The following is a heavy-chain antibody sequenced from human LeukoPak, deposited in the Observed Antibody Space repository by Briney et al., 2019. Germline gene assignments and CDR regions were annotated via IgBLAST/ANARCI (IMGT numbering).Heavy chain of an antibody. Sequence: GGSLRLSCAASGITFSTYGMHGVRQAPGKGLEWVAVISFDGNNKYYADSVKGRFTISRDNSKNTLYLQMNSLRAEDTAVYYCAKPYDRSGFYFDYWGQGTLVTVSS. D-gene: IGHD3-22*01. CDR1: GITFSTYG. CDR2: ISFDGNNK. J-gene: IGHJ4*02. V-gene: IGHV3-30*18. CDR3: AKPYDRSGFYFDY.